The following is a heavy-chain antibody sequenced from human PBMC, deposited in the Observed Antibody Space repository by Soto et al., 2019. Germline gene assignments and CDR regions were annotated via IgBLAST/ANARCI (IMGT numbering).Heavy chain of an antibody. J-gene: IGHJ6*02. CDR2: IIPIFGTA. CDR3: ARGPVNYYGSGSYRSHYYYYGMDV. Sequence: GASVKVSCKASGGTFSSYAISWVRQAPGQGLEWMGGIIPIFGTANYAQKFQGRVTITADESTSTAYMELSSLRSEDTAVYYCARGPVNYYGSGSYRSHYYYYGMDVWGQGTTVTVS. CDR1: GGTFSSYA. D-gene: IGHD3-10*01. V-gene: IGHV1-69*13.